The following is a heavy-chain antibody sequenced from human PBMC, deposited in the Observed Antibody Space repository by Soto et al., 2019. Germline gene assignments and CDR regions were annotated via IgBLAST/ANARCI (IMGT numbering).Heavy chain of an antibody. J-gene: IGHJ6*02. D-gene: IGHD3-9*01. CDR3: ARDGYFDWRGGLGYYYYGMDV. CDR2: ISSSSSYI. V-gene: IGHV3-21*01. Sequence: EVQLVESGGGLVKPGGSLRLSCAASGFTFSSYSMNWVRQAPGKGLEWVSSISSSSSYIYYADSVKGRFTISRDNAKNSLYLQMNSLRAEDTAVYYCARDGYFDWRGGLGYYYYGMDVWGQGTTVTVSS. CDR1: GFTFSSYS.